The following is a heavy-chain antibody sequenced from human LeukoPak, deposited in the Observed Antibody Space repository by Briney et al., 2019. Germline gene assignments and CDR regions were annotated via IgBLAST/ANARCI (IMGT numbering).Heavy chain of an antibody. D-gene: IGHD3-9*01. CDR2: IKRNTDGGTK. J-gene: IGHJ4*02. Sequence: GGSLRLSCAASGFTFSNAWMSWVRQAPGKGLEWVGRIKRNTDGGTKDYAAPVKDRFTISRDDSKNTLYLQMNSLKTEETAVYYCTTDRIYDILTGYYTTDYWGQGTLVTVSS. CDR1: GFTFSNAW. V-gene: IGHV3-15*01. CDR3: TTDRIYDILTGYYTTDY.